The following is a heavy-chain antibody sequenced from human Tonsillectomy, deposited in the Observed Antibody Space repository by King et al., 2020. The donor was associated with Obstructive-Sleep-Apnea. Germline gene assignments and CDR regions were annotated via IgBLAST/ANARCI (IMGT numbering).Heavy chain of an antibody. Sequence: VQLVESGGGLVQPGGSLRLSCAASGFKFSSYWMIWVRQAPGKGVEWVANIKQNGSEKYYVDSVKGRLTISRDNAKNSLYMQMNSLRAEDTAVYFCARDGVVGATKGYWGQGTLVTVSS. D-gene: IGHD1-26*01. CDR3: ARDGVVGATKGY. J-gene: IGHJ4*02. CDR1: GFKFSSYW. CDR2: IKQNGSEK. V-gene: IGHV3-7*01.